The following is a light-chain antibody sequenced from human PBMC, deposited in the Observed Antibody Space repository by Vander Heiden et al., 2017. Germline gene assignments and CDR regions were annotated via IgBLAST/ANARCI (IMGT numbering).Light chain of an antibody. CDR2: GAS. V-gene: IGKV3-20*01. J-gene: IGKJ1*01. Sequence: EIVLTQSPGTLSLSPGERATLSCRASQSVRSSYLAWYQQKPGQAPRLLIYGASSRATGIPDRFSGSGSGTDFTLTISRLEPEDFAVYYCQQYGSSTGWTFGQGTKVEIK. CDR1: QSVRSSY. CDR3: QQYGSSTGWT.